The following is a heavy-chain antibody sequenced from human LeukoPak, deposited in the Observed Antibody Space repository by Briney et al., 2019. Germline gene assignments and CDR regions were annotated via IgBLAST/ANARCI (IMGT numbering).Heavy chain of an antibody. D-gene: IGHD3-10*01. J-gene: IGHJ4*02. CDR1: GYSFTQYW. CDR3: ANWRFGEFTFDY. CDR2: VYPGDSDT. Sequence: GESLKISCKGSGYSFTQYWFGWVRQMPGKVLEWMGIVYPGDSDTRYSPSFQGQVTISVDKSISTAYLQWSSLKASDTAMYYCANWRFGEFTFDYWGQGTLVIVSS. V-gene: IGHV5-51*01.